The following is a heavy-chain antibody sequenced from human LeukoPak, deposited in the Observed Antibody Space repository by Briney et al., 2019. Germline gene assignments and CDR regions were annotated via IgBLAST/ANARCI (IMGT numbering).Heavy chain of an antibody. Sequence: SETLSLTCTVSGGSISSYYWSWIRQPPGKGLEWIGYIYYSGSTNYNPSLKSRVTISVDTSKNQFSLELSSVTAADTAVYYCARDSALGYWGQGTLVTVSS. CDR3: ARDSALGY. CDR2: IYYSGST. V-gene: IGHV4-59*01. J-gene: IGHJ4*02. D-gene: IGHD5-18*01. CDR1: GGSISSYY.